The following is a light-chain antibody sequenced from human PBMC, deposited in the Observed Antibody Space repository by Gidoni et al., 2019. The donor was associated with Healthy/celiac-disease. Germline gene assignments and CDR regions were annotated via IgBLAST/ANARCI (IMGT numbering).Light chain of an antibody. J-gene: IGLJ1*01. CDR1: SSDVGGYNY. V-gene: IGLV2-11*01. Sequence: QSSLTQPRSVSVSPGQSVTIPCTGTSSDVGGYNYVSWYQQHPGKAPKLMIYDVSKRPSGVPDRFSGSKSGNTASLTISGLQPEDEADYYCCSYAGSLYVFGTGTKVTVL. CDR2: DVS. CDR3: CSYAGSLYV.